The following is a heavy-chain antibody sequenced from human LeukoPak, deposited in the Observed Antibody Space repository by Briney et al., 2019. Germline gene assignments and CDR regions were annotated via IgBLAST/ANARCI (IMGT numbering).Heavy chain of an antibody. V-gene: IGHV1-8*01. CDR1: VYTFTSYD. CDR2: MNPNSGNT. Sequence: ASVKVSCKASVYTFTSYDIDWVRQATGQGLEWVGWMNPNSGNTGYAQKFQGRVTMTRNTSISTAYMELSSLRSEGTAVYYCARGFMITFGGVYFDYWGQGTLVTVSS. D-gene: IGHD3-16*01. CDR3: ARGFMITFGGVYFDY. J-gene: IGHJ4*02.